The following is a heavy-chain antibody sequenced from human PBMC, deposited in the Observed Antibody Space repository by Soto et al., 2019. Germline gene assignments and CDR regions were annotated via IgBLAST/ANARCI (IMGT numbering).Heavy chain of an antibody. CDR3: ARARRISIAAGGTYYGMDV. Sequence: QTLSLTCAISGDSVSSNRAAWNWIRQSPSRGLEWLGRTYYRSKWYNDYAVSVKSRITINPDTSKNQFSLQLNSVTPEDTAVYYCARARRISIAAGGTYYGMDVWGQGTTVTVSS. V-gene: IGHV6-1*01. J-gene: IGHJ6*02. CDR2: TYYRSKWYN. CDR1: GDSVSSNRAA. D-gene: IGHD6-13*01.